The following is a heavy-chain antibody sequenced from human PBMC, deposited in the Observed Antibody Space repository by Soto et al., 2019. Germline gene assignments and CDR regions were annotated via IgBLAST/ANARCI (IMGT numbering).Heavy chain of an antibody. Sequence: QVQLQQWGAGLLKPSETLSLTCAVYGGSFSGYYWSWIRQPPGKGLEWIGEINHSGSTNYNPSLKSRVIISVDTSKHLFSLKLSSVTAADTAVYYCARGRGDRRGLFDPWGQGTLVPVSS. CDR2: INHSGST. CDR1: GGSFSGYY. V-gene: IGHV4-34*01. CDR3: ARGRGDRRGLFDP. D-gene: IGHD2-15*01. J-gene: IGHJ5*01.